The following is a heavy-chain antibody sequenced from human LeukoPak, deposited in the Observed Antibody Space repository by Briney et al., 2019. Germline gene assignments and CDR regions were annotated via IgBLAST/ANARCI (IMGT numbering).Heavy chain of an antibody. J-gene: IGHJ6*02. CDR1: GFTFSSYT. V-gene: IGHV3-21*01. D-gene: IGHD2-15*01. CDR3: ARPGYCSGGSCYSDVGYYYYGMDV. CDR2: ISSSSSYI. Sequence: GGSLRLSCAASGFTFSSYTMNWVRQAPGKGLEWVSSISSSSSYIYHADSAKGRFTISRDNAKNSLYLQMNSLRDEDTAVYYCARPGYCSGGSCYSDVGYYYYGMDVWGQGTTVTVSS.